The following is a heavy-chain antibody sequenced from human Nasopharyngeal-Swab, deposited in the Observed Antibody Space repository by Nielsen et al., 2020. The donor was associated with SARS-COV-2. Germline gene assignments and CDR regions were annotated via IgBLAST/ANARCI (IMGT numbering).Heavy chain of an antibody. Sequence: GDSLKISFAAFGFTFPDSWMHWVRHAPGKCLVWVSRINIDGLSTSYADSVKGRFTISRDNAKNSLYLQMNSLRAEDTAVYYCARGDDSSGFSITLDYWGQGTLVTVSS. J-gene: IGHJ4*02. V-gene: IGHV3-74*01. D-gene: IGHD3-22*01. CDR2: INIDGLST. CDR3: ARGDDSSGFSITLDY. CDR1: GFTFPDSW.